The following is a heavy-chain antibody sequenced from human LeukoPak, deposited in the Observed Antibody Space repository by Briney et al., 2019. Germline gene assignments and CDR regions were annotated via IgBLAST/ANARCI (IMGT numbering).Heavy chain of an antibody. CDR1: GGSISSHY. D-gene: IGHD3-3*01. Sequence: SETLSLTCTVSGGSISSHYWSWIRQPPGKGLEWIGYIYYSGSTYYNPSLKSRVTISVDTSKNQFSLKLSSVTAADTVVYYCAREIHDFWSGYFDYWGQGTLVTVSS. V-gene: IGHV4-59*11. CDR3: AREIHDFWSGYFDY. J-gene: IGHJ4*02. CDR2: IYYSGST.